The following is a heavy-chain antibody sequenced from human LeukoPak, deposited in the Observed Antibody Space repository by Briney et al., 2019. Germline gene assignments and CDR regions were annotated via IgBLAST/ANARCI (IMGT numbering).Heavy chain of an antibody. CDR2: IYYSGST. J-gene: IGHJ4*02. D-gene: IGHD1-26*01. CDR3: ARHEESGSYLGIVDY. Sequence: SETLSLTCTVSGGSISRTSYYWGWIRQPPGKGLEWIGSIYYSGSTYYNPPLKSRVTISVDTSKNQFSLKLSSVTAADTAVYYCARHEESGSYLGIVDYWGQGTLVTVSS. CDR1: GGSISRTSYY. V-gene: IGHV4-39*01.